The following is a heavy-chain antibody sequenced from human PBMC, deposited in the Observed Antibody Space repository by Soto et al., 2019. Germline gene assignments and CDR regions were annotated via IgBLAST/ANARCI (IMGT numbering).Heavy chain of an antibody. D-gene: IGHD2-15*01. V-gene: IGHV4-30-2*01. CDR3: ARGYCSGGSCYRSWFDP. CDR1: GGSISSGGYS. Sequence: KPSETLSLTCAVSGGSISSGGYSWGWIRQPPGKGLEWIGYIYHSGSTYYNPSLKSRVTISVDRSKNQFSLKLSSVTAADTAVYYCARGYCSGGSCYRSWFDPWGQGTLVTVSS. CDR2: IYHSGST. J-gene: IGHJ5*02.